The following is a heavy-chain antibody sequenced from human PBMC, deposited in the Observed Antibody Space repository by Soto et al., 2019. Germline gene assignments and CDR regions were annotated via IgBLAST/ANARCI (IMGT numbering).Heavy chain of an antibody. D-gene: IGHD3-10*01. CDR3: SRLVSMIRGVMITHHNWFDH. CDR2: IYPRDSDT. CDR1: GYSFTSYW. Sequence: DSLPISCRDSGYSFTSYWIGWVRQMPGKGLEWKGIIYPRDSDTRYSPSFQGQVTNTADKSISTAYLQWSSLKASDTAMSYYSRLVSMIRGVMITHHNWFDHCCKGTRVTVCS. J-gene: IGHJ5*02. V-gene: IGHV5-51*01.